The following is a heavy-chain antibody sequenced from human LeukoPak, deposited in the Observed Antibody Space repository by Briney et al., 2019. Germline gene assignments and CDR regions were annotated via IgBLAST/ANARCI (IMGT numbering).Heavy chain of an antibody. V-gene: IGHV5-51*01. CDR1: GYSFSRYW. CDR2: IYPGDSDT. Sequence: GESLKISCKASGYSFSRYWIGWVRQMPGKGLDWMGIIYPGDSDTRYGPSFQGQVTISADKSITTAYLQWTSLKASDTAMYYCARSSTYSSGWSGIDSWGQGTLVTVSS. D-gene: IGHD6-19*01. J-gene: IGHJ5*01. CDR3: ARSSTYSSGWSGIDS.